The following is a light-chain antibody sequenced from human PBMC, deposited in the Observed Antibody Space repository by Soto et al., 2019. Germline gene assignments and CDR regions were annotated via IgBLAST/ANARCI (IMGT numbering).Light chain of an antibody. J-gene: IGKJ5*01. CDR1: QSININ. Sequence: EVVITQSPATVSVSPGERATLSCRASQSININLAWYQQKSGQAPRLLIYGASTRATGLPARFSGSGSGTEFTLIISSLQSGDSAVYYCQQYDNWPITFGQRTRLGIK. V-gene: IGKV3-15*01. CDR2: GAS. CDR3: QQYDNWPIT.